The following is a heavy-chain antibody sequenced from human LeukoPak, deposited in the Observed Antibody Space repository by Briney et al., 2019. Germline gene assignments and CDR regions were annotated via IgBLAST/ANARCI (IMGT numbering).Heavy chain of an antibody. CDR2: IKQDGSIK. CDR1: GFTFSNYW. V-gene: IGHV3-7*01. J-gene: IGHJ4*02. Sequence: PGGSLRLSCAASGFTFSNYWMSWVRQAPGKGLEWVANIKQDGSIKYYVDSLKGRFTISRDNAKNSLYLQLDSLRAEDTAVYYCARTTGLDWYFDYWGQGTLVTVSS. CDR3: ARTTGLDWYFDY. D-gene: IGHD1-1*01.